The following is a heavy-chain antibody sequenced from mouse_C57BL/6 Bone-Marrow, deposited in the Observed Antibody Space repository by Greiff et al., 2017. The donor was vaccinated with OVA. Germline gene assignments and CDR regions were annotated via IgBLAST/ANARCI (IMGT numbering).Heavy chain of an antibody. V-gene: IGHV1-80*01. CDR2: IYPGDGDT. Sequence: QVQLQQSGAELVKPGASVKISCKASGYAFSSYWLNWVKQRPGKGLEWIGQIYPGDGDTNYNGKFKGKATLTADKSSSTAYMQLSSLTSEDSAVYFCARLRIYYGDLWYCDVGGTGTTVTVSS. J-gene: IGHJ1*03. D-gene: IGHD2-13*01. CDR1: GYAFSSYW. CDR3: ARLRIYYGDLWYCDV.